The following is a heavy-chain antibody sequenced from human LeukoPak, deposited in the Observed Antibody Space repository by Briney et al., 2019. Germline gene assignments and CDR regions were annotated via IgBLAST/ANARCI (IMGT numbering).Heavy chain of an antibody. CDR2: IYHSGST. CDR1: GYSISSGYY. V-gene: IGHV4-38-2*02. J-gene: IGHJ4*02. Sequence: SETLSLTCTVSGYSISSGYYWGWIRQPPGKGLEWIGSIYHSGSTYYNPSLKSRVTISVDTSKNQFSLKLSSVTAADTAVYYCAATTIFGVAYYFDYWGQGTLVTVSS. CDR3: AATTIFGVAYYFDY. D-gene: IGHD3-3*01.